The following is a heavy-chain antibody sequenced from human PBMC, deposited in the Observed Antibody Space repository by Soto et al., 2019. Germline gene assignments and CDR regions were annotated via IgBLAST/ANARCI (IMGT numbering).Heavy chain of an antibody. Sequence: GGSLRLSCAASGFTFSSYSMNWVRQAPGKGLEWVSSISSSSSYIYYADSVKGRFTISGDNAKNSLYLQMNSLRAEDTAVYYCARDLEYCTNGVCYKLNHYYGMDVWGQGTTVTVSS. CDR1: GFTFSSYS. J-gene: IGHJ6*02. CDR2: ISSSSSYI. D-gene: IGHD2-8*01. CDR3: ARDLEYCTNGVCYKLNHYYGMDV. V-gene: IGHV3-21*01.